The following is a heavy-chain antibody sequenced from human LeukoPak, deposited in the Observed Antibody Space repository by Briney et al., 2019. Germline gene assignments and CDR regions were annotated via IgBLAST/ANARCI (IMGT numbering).Heavy chain of an antibody. CDR1: GFTFSSYW. V-gene: IGHV3-74*01. J-gene: IGHJ4*02. CDR3: ARQLLWFGKLFDS. D-gene: IGHD3-10*01. CDR2: TNSDGTTK. Sequence: PGGSLRLSCAASGFTFSSYWMHWVRQVPGKGLVWISRTNSDGTTKTYADSVKGRFTISRDNARNTLYLQMNSLTAEDTAVYYCARQLLWFGKLFDSWGQGTLVTVSS.